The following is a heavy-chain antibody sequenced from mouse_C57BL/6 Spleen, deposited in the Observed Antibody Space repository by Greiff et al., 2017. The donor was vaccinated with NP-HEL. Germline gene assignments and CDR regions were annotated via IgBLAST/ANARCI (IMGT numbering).Heavy chain of an antibody. V-gene: IGHV14-3*01. Sequence: EVQLQESVAELVRPGASVKLSCTASGFNIKNTYMHWVKQRPEQGLEWIGRIDPANGNTKYAPKFQGKATITADTSSNTAYLQLSSLTSEDTAIYYCARSSITTVVARAYWGQGTLVTVSA. CDR3: ARSSITTVVARAY. D-gene: IGHD1-1*01. CDR2: IDPANGNT. J-gene: IGHJ3*01. CDR1: GFNIKNTY.